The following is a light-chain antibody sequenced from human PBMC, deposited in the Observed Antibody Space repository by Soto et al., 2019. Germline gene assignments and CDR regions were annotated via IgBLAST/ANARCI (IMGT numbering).Light chain of an antibody. CDR3: AAWDDRLNGYV. CDR2: SND. V-gene: IGLV1-44*01. Sequence: QSALTQPPSASGTPGQRVTISCSGSSSNIGSNSVNWYQQLPGTAPKLLIYSNDRRPSGVPDRFSGSKSGTSASLAISGLQSEDEADYYCAAWDDRLNGYVFGTGTKVTVL. J-gene: IGLJ1*01. CDR1: SSNIGSNS.